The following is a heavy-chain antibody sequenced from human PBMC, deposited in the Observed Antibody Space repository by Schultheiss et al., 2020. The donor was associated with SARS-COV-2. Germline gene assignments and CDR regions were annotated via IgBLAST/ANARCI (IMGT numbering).Heavy chain of an antibody. V-gene: IGHV3-48*01. D-gene: IGHD5-18*01. CDR3: ARSVDASMGDAYDI. J-gene: IGHJ3*02. Sequence: GGSLRLSCAASGFTFSSYSMNWVRQAPGKGLEWVSYISSSSTIYYADSVKGRFTISRDNAKNSLYLQMNSLRAEDTAVYYCARSVDASMGDAYDIWGQGTMVTVSS. CDR1: GFTFSSYS. CDR2: ISSSSTI.